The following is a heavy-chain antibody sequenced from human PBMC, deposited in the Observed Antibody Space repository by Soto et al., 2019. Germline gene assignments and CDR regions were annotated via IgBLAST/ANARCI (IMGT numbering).Heavy chain of an antibody. Sequence: PSGTLSLTCAVYGESFRGYYCSWTRQPPGKGLEWIGEINHTGSTNYNPSLKSRVTISVDTSKNQFSLKLTSVTAADTAVYYCAGGSQSAAGPGYNWFGHWCQGTLVTVSS. V-gene: IGHV4-34*01. CDR2: INHTGST. J-gene: IGHJ5*02. CDR3: AGGSQSAAGPGYNWFGH. CDR1: GESFRGYY. D-gene: IGHD6-13*01.